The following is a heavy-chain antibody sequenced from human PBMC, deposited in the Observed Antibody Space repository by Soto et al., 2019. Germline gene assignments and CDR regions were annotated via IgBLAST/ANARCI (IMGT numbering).Heavy chain of an antibody. CDR1: GFTFSKYA. Sequence: GGSLRLSCAASGFTFSKYAMHWVRQIPGKGLEWVSGISWGGGRIGYADSVKGRFTISRDSAKKSLFLQMNRLRAEDKAPYYFAEVVLQATQRLYYFYGTDIWGQGTTVTVSS. D-gene: IGHD2-8*01. V-gene: IGHV3-9*01. J-gene: IGHJ6*02. CDR3: AEVVLQATQRLYYFYGTDI. CDR2: ISWGGGRI.